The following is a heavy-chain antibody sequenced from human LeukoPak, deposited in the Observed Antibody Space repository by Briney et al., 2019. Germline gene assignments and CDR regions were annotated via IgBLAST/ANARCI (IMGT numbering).Heavy chain of an antibody. CDR3: ARDQDDYGGNTNIFDY. J-gene: IGHJ4*02. CDR2: IYYSGST. D-gene: IGHD4-23*01. Sequence: SETLSLTCTVSGGSISSSSYYWGWIRQPPGKGLEWIGSIYYSGSTYYNPSLKSRVTISVDTSKNQFSLKLSSVTAADTAVYYCARDQDDYGGNTNIFDYWGQGTLVTVSS. CDR1: GGSISSSSYY. V-gene: IGHV4-39*07.